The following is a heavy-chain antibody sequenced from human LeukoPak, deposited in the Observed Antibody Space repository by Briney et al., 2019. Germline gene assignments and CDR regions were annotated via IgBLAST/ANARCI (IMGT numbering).Heavy chain of an antibody. J-gene: IGHJ4*02. Sequence: SETLSLTCAVYGGSFSGYYWSWLRQPPGKGPEWIGEINSSGTVNYNPSLRNRVTISVDMSKKQFSLKLSSVTAADTAVYYCVSRRPSLPPDCWGQGALVTVSS. CDR1: GGSFSGYY. CDR3: VSRRPSLPPDC. CDR2: INSSGTV. V-gene: IGHV4-34*01.